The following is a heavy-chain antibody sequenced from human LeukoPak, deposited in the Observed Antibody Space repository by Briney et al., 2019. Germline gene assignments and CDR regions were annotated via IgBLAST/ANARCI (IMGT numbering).Heavy chain of an antibody. J-gene: IGHJ4*02. CDR2: IYYSGST. V-gene: IGHV4-59*01. Sequence: SETLSLTCTVSGGSISSYYWSWLRQPPGKGLEWIGYIYYSGSTNYNPSLKSRVTISVDTSKNQFSLKLSSVTAADTAVYYCARDGYGGNAFDYWGQGTLVTVSS. CDR1: GGSISSYY. D-gene: IGHD4-23*01. CDR3: ARDGYGGNAFDY.